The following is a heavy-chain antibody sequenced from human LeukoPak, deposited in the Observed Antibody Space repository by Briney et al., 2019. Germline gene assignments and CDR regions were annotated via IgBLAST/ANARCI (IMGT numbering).Heavy chain of an antibody. V-gene: IGHV3-23*01. CDR2: ISGSGGST. CDR3: AKDLRKWPPYFDY. Sequence: PGGSLRLSCAASGFTFSSYGMSWVRQAPGKGLEWVSAISGSGGSTYYADSVKGRFTISRDNSKNALYLQMNSLRAEDTAVYYCAKDLRKWPPYFDYWGQGTLVTVSS. J-gene: IGHJ4*02. D-gene: IGHD5-12*01. CDR1: GFTFSSYG.